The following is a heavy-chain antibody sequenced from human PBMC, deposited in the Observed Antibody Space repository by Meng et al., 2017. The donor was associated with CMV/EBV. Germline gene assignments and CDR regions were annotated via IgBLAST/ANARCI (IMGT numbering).Heavy chain of an antibody. CDR3: AKGGSLRYFDWYPVDY. CDR2: IYSGGSST. J-gene: IGHJ4*02. CDR1: GFTFSSYA. D-gene: IGHD3-9*01. Sequence: GESLKISCAASGFTFSSYAMSWVRQAPGKGLEWVSVIYSGGSSTYYADSVKGRFTISRGNSKNTLYLQMNSLRAEDTAVYYCAKGGSLRYFDWYPVDYWGQGTLVTVSS. V-gene: IGHV3-23*03.